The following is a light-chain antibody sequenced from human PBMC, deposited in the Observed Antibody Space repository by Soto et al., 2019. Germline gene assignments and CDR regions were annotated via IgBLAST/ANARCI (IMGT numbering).Light chain of an antibody. Sequence: QSVLTQPPSASGTPGQRVTISCSGSSSNIGNNYVFWYQQLQGAAPRLLINKSNQRPSGVPDRFSGSKSGTSASLAISGLLSEDEADYYCESWDDSLTGVVFGGGTKVTVL. CDR2: KSN. J-gene: IGLJ2*01. CDR1: SSNIGNNY. CDR3: ESWDDSLTGVV. V-gene: IGLV1-47*01.